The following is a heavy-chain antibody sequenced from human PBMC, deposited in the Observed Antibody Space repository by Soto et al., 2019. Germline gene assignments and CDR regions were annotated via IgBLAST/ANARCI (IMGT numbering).Heavy chain of an antibody. J-gene: IGHJ4*02. CDR2: INPNSGGT. Sequence: ASVKVSCKASGYTFTGYYMHWVRQAPGQGLEWMGWINPNSGGTNYAQKFQGWGTMTRDTSISTAYMELSRLRSDDTAVYYCARSLGSSSSSPFFDYWGQGTLVTVSS. D-gene: IGHD6-6*01. CDR3: ARSLGSSSSSPFFDY. CDR1: GYTFTGYY. V-gene: IGHV1-2*04.